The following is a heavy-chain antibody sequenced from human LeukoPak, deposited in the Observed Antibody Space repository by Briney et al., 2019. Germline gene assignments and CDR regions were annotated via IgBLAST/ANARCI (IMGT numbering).Heavy chain of an antibody. V-gene: IGHV1-2*02. CDR3: ARRAPGYCSSTSCYPGDY. CDR2: INPNSGGT. Sequence: ASVKVSYKASGYTFTGYYMHWVRQAPGQGLEWMGWINPNSGGTNYAQKFQGRVTMTRDTSISTAYMELSRLRSDDTAVYYCARRAPGYCSSTSCYPGDYWGQGTLVTVSS. J-gene: IGHJ4*02. CDR1: GYTFTGYY. D-gene: IGHD2-2*03.